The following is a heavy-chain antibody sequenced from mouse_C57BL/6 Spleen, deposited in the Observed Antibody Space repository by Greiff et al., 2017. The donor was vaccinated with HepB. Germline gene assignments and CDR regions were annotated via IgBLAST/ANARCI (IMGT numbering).Heavy chain of an antibody. Sequence: VQLQQPGAELVKPGASVKLSCKASGYTFTSYWMHWVKQRPGQGLEWIGMIHPNSGSTNYNEKFKSKATLTVDKSSSTAYMQHSSLASEDSAVYYCSREETYSTSWFAYWGQGTLVTVSA. CDR2: IHPNSGST. CDR3: SREETYSTSWFAY. V-gene: IGHV1-64*01. J-gene: IGHJ3*01. CDR1: GYTFTSYW. D-gene: IGHD2-12*01.